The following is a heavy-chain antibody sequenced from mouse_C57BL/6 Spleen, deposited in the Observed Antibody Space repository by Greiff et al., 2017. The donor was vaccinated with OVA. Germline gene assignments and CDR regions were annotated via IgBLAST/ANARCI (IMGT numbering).Heavy chain of an antibody. J-gene: IGHJ3*01. CDR1: GFTFSNYW. Sequence: EVKVEESGGGLVQPGGSMKLSCVASGFTFSNYWMNWVSQSPEKGLEWVAQIRLKSDNYATNYAESVKGRFTISRDDSKSSVYLHMNNLRAEDTGVYYCTGDYDEGSWFAYWGQGTLVTVSA. CDR3: TGDYDEGSWFAY. D-gene: IGHD2-4*01. CDR2: IRLKSDNYAT. V-gene: IGHV6-3*01.